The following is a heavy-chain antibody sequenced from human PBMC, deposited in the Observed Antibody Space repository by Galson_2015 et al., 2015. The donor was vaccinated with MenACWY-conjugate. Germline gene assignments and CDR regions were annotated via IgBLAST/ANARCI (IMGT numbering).Heavy chain of an antibody. J-gene: IGHJ6*02. CDR1: GFTFSSYW. CDR2: INSDGSST. V-gene: IGHV3-74*01. CDR3: ARARGYSSNHYYYYYGMDA. Sequence: SLRLSCAASGFTFSSYWMHWVRQAPGKGLVWVSRINSDGSSTSYADSVKGRFTISRDNAKNTLYLQMNSLRAEDTAVYYCARARGYSSNHYYYYYGMDAWGQGTTVTVSS. D-gene: IGHD6-13*01.